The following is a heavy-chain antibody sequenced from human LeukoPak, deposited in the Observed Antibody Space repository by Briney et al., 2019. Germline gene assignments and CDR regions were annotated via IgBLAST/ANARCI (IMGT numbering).Heavy chain of an antibody. CDR2: ISGSGGST. CDR1: GFTFSSYA. J-gene: IGHJ4*02. CDR3: AKDRGDYYDSSGYENYYFDY. V-gene: IGHV3-23*01. D-gene: IGHD3-22*01. Sequence: GGSLRLSCAASGFTFSSYAMSWVRQAPGKGLEWVSAISGSGGSTYYADSVKGRFTISRDNSKNTLYLQMNSLRAEDTAVYHCAKDRGDYYDSSGYENYYFDYWGQGTLVTVSS.